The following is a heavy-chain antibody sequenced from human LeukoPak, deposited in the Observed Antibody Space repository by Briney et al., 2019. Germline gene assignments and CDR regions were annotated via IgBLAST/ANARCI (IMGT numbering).Heavy chain of an antibody. D-gene: IGHD1-14*01. J-gene: IGHJ4*02. Sequence: HPGLSLRLSCAASGFTVITNDMTWVRQPPGEGIEWVSVLYSDGNTKYADSVQGRFTISRDNSKNTLYLEMNSLSPDDTAVYYCARGVEPLAANTLAYWGQGTLVTVSS. CDR1: GFTVITND. V-gene: IGHV3-53*01. CDR3: ARGVEPLAANTLAY. CDR2: LYSDGNT.